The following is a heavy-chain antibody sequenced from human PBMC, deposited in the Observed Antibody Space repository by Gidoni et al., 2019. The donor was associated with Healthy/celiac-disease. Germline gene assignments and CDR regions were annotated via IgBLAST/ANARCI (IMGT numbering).Heavy chain of an antibody. J-gene: IGHJ4*02. CDR2: IFPGDSDT. D-gene: IGHD5-12*01. CDR1: GYSFTSYW. V-gene: IGHV5-51*03. CDR3: ARPGYSGYDLGGGFDY. Sequence: EVQLVQSGAEVKKPGESLKISCKGSGYSFTSYWIGCVRQMPGKGLEWMGVIFPGDSDTRYSPSFQGQVTISADKSISTAYLQWSSLKASDTAMYYCARPGYSGYDLGGGFDYWGQGTLVTVSS.